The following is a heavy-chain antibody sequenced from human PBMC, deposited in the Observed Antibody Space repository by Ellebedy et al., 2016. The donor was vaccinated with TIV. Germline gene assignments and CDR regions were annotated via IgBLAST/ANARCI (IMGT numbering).Heavy chain of an antibody. D-gene: IGHD6-13*01. CDR2: INAGNGNT. V-gene: IGHV1-3*01. CDR1: GYTFTTYA. J-gene: IGHJ4*02. Sequence: AASVKVSCKASGYTFTTYAMHWVRQAPGQRLEWMGWINAGNGNTKYSQKFQGRVTITRDKSTSTAYMELSSLRSEDTAVYYCARDVAAAGSGYWGQGTLVTVSS. CDR3: ARDVAAAGSGY.